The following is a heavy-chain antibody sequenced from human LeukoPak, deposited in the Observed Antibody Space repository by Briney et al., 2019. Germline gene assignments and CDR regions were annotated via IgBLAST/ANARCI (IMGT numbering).Heavy chain of an antibody. J-gene: IGHJ4*02. Sequence: GGSLRLSCTASGFTFGDYAMSWVRQAPGKGLEWVSASSGSGGSTYYADSVKGRFTISRDNSKNTLYLQMNSLRAEDTAVYYCARSWLLTNHFDYWGQGTLVTVSS. CDR1: GFTFGDYA. D-gene: IGHD2-15*01. CDR2: SSGSGGST. V-gene: IGHV3-23*01. CDR3: ARSWLLTNHFDY.